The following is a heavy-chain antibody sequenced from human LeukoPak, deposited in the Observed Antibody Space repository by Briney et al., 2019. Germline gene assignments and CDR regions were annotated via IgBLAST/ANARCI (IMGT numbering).Heavy chain of an antibody. V-gene: IGHV3-23*01. CDR1: GFTFSDYA. J-gene: IGHJ4*02. CDR3: AKLHNLNCDY. Sequence: PGGSLRLSCAASGFTFSDYAMSWVRQAPGTGLEWVSTISGSGGTTCYADSVKGRFTISRDNSKNTLYLQMNSLRPEDTAVYYCAKLHNLNCDYWGLGTLATVSS. CDR2: ISGSGGTT. D-gene: IGHD1-14*01.